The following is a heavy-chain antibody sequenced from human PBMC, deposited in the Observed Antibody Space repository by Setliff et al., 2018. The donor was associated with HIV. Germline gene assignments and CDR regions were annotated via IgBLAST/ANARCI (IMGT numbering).Heavy chain of an antibody. CDR3: VPHYHVE. V-gene: IGHV3-21*01. CDR1: GFTFTIYT. D-gene: IGHD3-10*01. Sequence: GGSLRLSCAASGFTFTIYTMNWVRQAPGKGLEWVSSLSGDSNHIYYADSVKGRFTISRDNAKNLVYLQMNSLRVEDTAMYYCVPHYHVEWGQGTLVTVS. CDR2: LSGDSNHI. J-gene: IGHJ4*02.